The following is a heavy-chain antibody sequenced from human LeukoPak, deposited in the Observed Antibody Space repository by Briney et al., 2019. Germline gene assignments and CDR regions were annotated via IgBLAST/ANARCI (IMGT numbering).Heavy chain of an antibody. V-gene: IGHV4-38-2*02. Sequence: SETLSLTCALSVFSITSGYHWGWIRQPPGKGLEGLASIFRNGSTYHNPSVKSRVTISADTSKNPFSLRLDSVTAADTAVYYCAIDRGSLQYVSGSFDYWGQGPPVTVSS. D-gene: IGHD5-24*01. CDR3: AIDRGSLQYVSGSFDY. J-gene: IGHJ4*02. CDR1: VFSITSGYH. CDR2: IFRNGST.